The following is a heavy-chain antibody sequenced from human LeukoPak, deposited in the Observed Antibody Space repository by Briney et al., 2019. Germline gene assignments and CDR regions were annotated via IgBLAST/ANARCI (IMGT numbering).Heavy chain of an antibody. CDR1: GYTFTGYY. J-gene: IGHJ4*02. D-gene: IGHD6-19*01. CDR3: ASLPGIAVAGDEYYFDY. V-gene: IGHV1-2*02. CDR2: INPNSGGT. Sequence: ASVKVSCKASGYTFTGYYMHWVRQAPGQGREWMGWINPNSGGTNYAQKFQGRVTMTRDTSISTAYMELSRLRSDDTAVYYCASLPGIAVAGDEYYFDYWGQGTLVTVSS.